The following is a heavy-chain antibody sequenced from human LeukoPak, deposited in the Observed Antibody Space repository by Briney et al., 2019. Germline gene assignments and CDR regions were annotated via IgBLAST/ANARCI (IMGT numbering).Heavy chain of an antibody. CDR2: ISYDGSNK. CDR3: ARDERSSGSTLDY. Sequence: GRSLRLSCAASGFTFSSYAMHWVRQAPGKGLEWVAVISYDGSNKYYADSVKGRFTFSRDNSKNTLYLQMNSLRAEDTAVYYCARDERSSGSTLDYWGQGTLVTVSS. D-gene: IGHD6-19*01. J-gene: IGHJ4*02. CDR1: GFTFSSYA. V-gene: IGHV3-30-3*01.